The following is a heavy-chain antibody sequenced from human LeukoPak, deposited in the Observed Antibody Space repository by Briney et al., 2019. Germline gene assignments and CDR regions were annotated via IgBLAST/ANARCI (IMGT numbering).Heavy chain of an antibody. D-gene: IGHD1-26*01. CDR3: AKSQRGYYPRRTYYYYMDV. J-gene: IGHJ6*03. Sequence: GGSLRLSCAASGFTFSSHNMNWVRQAPGKGLQWVSSISTSSSYIYYADSVKGRFTISRHNAKNSLYLQMNSLRAEDTAVYYCAKSQRGYYPRRTYYYYMDVWGKGTTVTVSS. CDR2: ISTSSSYI. CDR1: GFTFSSHN. V-gene: IGHV3-21*04.